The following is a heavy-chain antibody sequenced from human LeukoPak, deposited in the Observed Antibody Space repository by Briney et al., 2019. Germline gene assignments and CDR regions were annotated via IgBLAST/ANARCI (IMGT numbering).Heavy chain of an antibody. CDR1: GFTFSNYS. Sequence: GGSLRLSCAASGFTFSNYSMHWVRQAPGKGLEYVSAISSNGGSTYYANSVKGRFTISRDNSKNTLYLQMGSLRAEDMAVYYCARGRTTVTTLQFDYWGQGTLVTVSS. CDR2: ISSNGGST. D-gene: IGHD4-17*01. V-gene: IGHV3-64*01. CDR3: ARGRTTVTTLQFDY. J-gene: IGHJ4*02.